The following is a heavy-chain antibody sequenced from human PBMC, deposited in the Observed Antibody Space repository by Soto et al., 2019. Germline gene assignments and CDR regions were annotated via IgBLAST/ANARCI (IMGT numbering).Heavy chain of an antibody. V-gene: IGHV3-48*03. CDR3: ARGLRNYYDRSGLHY. CDR1: GFTFSNYE. Sequence: EVQLVESGGGLVQPGGSLRISCAASGFTFSNYEINWVRQAPGKGLEWVSYISYSGSTIYYADSVKGRFTISRDNSKNSLYLQMNSLRAEDTAVYYCARGLRNYYDRSGLHYWGQGTLVTVSS. D-gene: IGHD3-22*01. J-gene: IGHJ4*02. CDR2: ISYSGSTI.